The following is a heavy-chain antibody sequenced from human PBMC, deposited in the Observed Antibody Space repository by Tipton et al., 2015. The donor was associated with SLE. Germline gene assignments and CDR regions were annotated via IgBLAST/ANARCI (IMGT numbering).Heavy chain of an antibody. V-gene: IGHV3-30*04. CDR2: VSYDGSRS. Sequence: SLRLSCEGSGYYFSDYAMSWVRQAPGKGLEWVAFVSYDGSRSFYSDSVKGRLTISRDNSKNTLYLQMNSLRVEDTAVYYCARGNGANWGDSMDVWGKGTTVTVSS. CDR1: GYYFSDYA. CDR3: ARGNGANWGDSMDV. D-gene: IGHD7-27*01. J-gene: IGHJ6*03.